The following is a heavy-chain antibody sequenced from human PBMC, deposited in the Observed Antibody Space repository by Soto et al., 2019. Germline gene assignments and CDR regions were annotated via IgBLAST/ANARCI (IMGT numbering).Heavy chain of an antibody. V-gene: IGHV3-23*01. CDR1: GFTFSSYA. CDR2: ISGSGGST. CDR3: AREDLERDYVDY. Sequence: EVQLLESGGGLVQPGGSLRLSCAASGFTFSSYAMSWVRQAPGKGLEWVSAISGSGGSTYYADSVKGRFTISRDNSKNPLYRQMNGLGAEDTAVYYCAREDLERDYVDYWGQGTLVTVSS. J-gene: IGHJ4*02. D-gene: IGHD1-1*01.